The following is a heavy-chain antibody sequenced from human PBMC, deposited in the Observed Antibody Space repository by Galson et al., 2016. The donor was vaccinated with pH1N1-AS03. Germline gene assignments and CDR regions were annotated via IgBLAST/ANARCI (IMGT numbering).Heavy chain of an antibody. CDR3: VGESEISGVVFFNY. V-gene: IGHV1-18*01. CDR2: ISAYYGDT. D-gene: IGHD3-3*01. J-gene: IGHJ4*02. CDR1: GYTFTTYG. Sequence: SVKVSCKASGYTFTTYGISWVRQAPGQGLEWMGWISAYYGDTHFAHKFQERVTLTRDTSTATACMELRNLRSDDTAVYYCVGESEISGVVFFNYWGQGTLVTVSS.